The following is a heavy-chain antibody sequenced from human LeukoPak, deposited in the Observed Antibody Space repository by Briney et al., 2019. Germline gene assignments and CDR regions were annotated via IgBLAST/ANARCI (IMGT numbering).Heavy chain of an antibody. J-gene: IGHJ4*02. CDR2: MDPHSGGT. D-gene: IGHD3-3*01. CDR1: GYTFIDYY. V-gene: IGHV1-2*02. CDR3: ARDLITIFGVVGRLFDY. Sequence: ASVKVSCKASGYTFIDYYMHWVRQAPGQGLEWMRWMDPHSGGTSSAQRFQGRVTMTRDTSSSTAYMELRSLRSDDTAVYYCARDLITIFGVVGRLFDYWGQGTLVTVSS.